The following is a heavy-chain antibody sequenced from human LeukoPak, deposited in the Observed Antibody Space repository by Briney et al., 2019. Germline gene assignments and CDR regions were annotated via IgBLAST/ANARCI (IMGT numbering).Heavy chain of an antibody. CDR3: ARGLGSDYFDY. V-gene: IGHV4-30-4*08. CDR2: IYYSGST. D-gene: IGHD3-10*01. CDR1: GGSISSGNYY. Sequence: PSQTLSLTCTVSGGSISSGNYYWSWIRQPPGKGLEWIGYIYYSGSTYYNPSLKSRVTISVDTSKNQFSLKLSSVTAADTAVYYCARGLGSDYFDYWGQGTLVTVSS. J-gene: IGHJ4*02.